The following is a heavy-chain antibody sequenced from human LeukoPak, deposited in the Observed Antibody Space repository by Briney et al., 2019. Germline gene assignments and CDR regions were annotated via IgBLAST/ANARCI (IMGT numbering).Heavy chain of an antibody. Sequence: GGSLRLSCAASGFTFSSYTMHWVRQTPDKGLEWVALMSYDGNNEYYADSVKGRFTISRDNSKNTLFLQMNSLRAEDTAVYFCARVFVGENFDYWGQGTLVTVSS. V-gene: IGHV3-30-3*01. D-gene: IGHD3-10*02. CDR3: ARVFVGENFDY. J-gene: IGHJ4*02. CDR1: GFTFSSYT. CDR2: MSYDGNNE.